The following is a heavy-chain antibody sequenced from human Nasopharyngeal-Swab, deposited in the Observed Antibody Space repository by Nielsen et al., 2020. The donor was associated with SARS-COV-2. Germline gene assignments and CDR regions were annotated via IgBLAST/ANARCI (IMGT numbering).Heavy chain of an antibody. V-gene: IGHV3-7*03. CDR3: ARVTWVQIAAAGNDAFDI. CDR1: GFTFSSYW. CDR2: IKQDGSEK. Sequence: GGSLRLSCAASGFTFSSYWMSWVRQAPGKGLEWVANIKQDGSEKYYVDSVKGRFTISRDNAKNSLYLQMNSLRAEDTAVYYCARVTWVQIAAAGNDAFDIWGQGTMVTVSS. J-gene: IGHJ3*02. D-gene: IGHD6-13*01.